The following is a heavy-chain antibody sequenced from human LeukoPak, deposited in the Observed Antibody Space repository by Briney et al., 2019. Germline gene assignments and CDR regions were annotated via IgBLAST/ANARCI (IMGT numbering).Heavy chain of an antibody. CDR1: GGSISSGSYY. V-gene: IGHV4-61*02. Sequence: SETLPLTRTVSGGSISSGSYYWSWIRQPAGKGLEWIGRIYTSGSTNYNPSLKSRVTISVDTSKNQFSLKLSSVTAADTAVYYCARTKAPSGSYYEFDYWGQGTLVTVSS. J-gene: IGHJ4*02. CDR3: ARTKAPSGSYYEFDY. CDR2: IYTSGST. D-gene: IGHD3-10*01.